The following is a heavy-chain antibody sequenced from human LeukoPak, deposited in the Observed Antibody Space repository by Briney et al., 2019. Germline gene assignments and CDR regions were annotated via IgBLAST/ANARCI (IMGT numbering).Heavy chain of an antibody. Sequence: PGGSLRLSCAASGFTFSDYWMIWLRQAPGKGLEWVANIKQDGSAKYYVDSVKGRFTISRDNAKNTMYLQMNSLRAEDTAVYYCAKEGAYPIVTYDSWGQGTLVTVSS. CDR3: AKEGAYPIVTYDS. CDR1: GFTFSDYW. CDR2: IKQDGSAK. V-gene: IGHV3-7*01. D-gene: IGHD1-26*01. J-gene: IGHJ5*01.